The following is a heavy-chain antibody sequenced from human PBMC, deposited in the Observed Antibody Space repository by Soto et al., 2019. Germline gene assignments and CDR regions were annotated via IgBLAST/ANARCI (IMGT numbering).Heavy chain of an antibody. CDR3: AKVGGLYRTYFDH. D-gene: IGHD3-16*02. J-gene: IGHJ4*02. CDR2: ISYSGKDK. Sequence: QVKLVESGGGVVQPGRSLRLSCTASGFTFGSFGMHWVRQAPGKGLEWVAVISYSGKDKYYADSVDGRFTISRDNSKNTLYIGLNNLRIGHTGVFFGAKVGGLYRTYFDHWGQGAPVTVS. V-gene: IGHV3-30*18. CDR1: GFTFGSFG.